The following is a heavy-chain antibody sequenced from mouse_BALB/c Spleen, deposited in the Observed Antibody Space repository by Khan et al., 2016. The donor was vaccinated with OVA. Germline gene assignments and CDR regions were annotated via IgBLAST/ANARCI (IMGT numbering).Heavy chain of an antibody. V-gene: IGHV14-4*02. Sequence: VQLKQSGAELVRSGASVKLSCTASGFNIKDYYMHWVKQRPEQGLEWIGWIDPENGDTEYAPKFQGKATMTADTSSNTAYLQLSSLTSDDTAVYYCTYGNWANWGQGTLVTVSA. J-gene: IGHJ3*01. CDR2: IDPENGDT. CDR3: TYGNWAN. CDR1: GFNIKDYY. D-gene: IGHD2-1*01.